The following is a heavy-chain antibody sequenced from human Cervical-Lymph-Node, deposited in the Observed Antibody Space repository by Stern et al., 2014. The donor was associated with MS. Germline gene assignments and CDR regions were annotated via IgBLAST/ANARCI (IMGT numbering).Heavy chain of an antibody. J-gene: IGHJ5*02. CDR2: TYYSGST. Sequence: VQLEESGPGLVKPSETLSLTCTVSGGSISSYYWSWIRQPPGKGLEWIGYTYYSGSTNYNPSLKSRVTISVVTSKNQFSLKLSSVTAADTAVYYCARDRGYDYVWGSYVSWFDPWGQGTLVTVSS. V-gene: IGHV4-59*01. CDR3: ARDRGYDYVWGSYVSWFDP. D-gene: IGHD3-16*01. CDR1: GGSISSYY.